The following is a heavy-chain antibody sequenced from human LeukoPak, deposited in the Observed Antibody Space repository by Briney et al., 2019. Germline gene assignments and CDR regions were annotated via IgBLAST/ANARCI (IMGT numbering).Heavy chain of an antibody. D-gene: IGHD4-23*01. CDR1: GYIFTSYG. CDR2: ISSYNGNT. Sequence: ASVKVSCKASGYIFTSYGINWVRQAPGQGLEWMGWISSYNGNTHYAQILQGRVTITADESTSTAYMELSSLRSEDTAVYYCASRLDYGGYEFDYWGQGTLVTVSS. CDR3: ASRLDYGGYEFDY. J-gene: IGHJ4*02. V-gene: IGHV1-18*01.